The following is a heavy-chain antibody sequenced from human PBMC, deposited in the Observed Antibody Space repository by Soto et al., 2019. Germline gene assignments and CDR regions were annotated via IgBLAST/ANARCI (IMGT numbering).Heavy chain of an antibody. CDR3: AALWFGELAFNY. CDR1: CYSIRSGYY. Sequence: LSLTCSVSCYSIRSGYYWGWVRQAPGKGLEWLGSVYHNGIMFHNPSFQSRVTISVDTSKNQFSLNLRSMTAADTAVYYCAALWFGELAFNYWGHGILVTVSS. CDR2: VYHNGIM. J-gene: IGHJ4*01. D-gene: IGHD3-10*01. V-gene: IGHV4-38-2*02.